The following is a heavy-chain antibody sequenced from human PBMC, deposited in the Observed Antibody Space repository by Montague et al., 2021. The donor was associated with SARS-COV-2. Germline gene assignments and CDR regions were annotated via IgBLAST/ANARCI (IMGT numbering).Heavy chain of an antibody. V-gene: IGHV6-1*01. CDR2: TYYRSERYY. Sequence: CAISGDSVGSKTAACSWNRQTPAIELTWLLVTYYRSERYYDYAVSVKSRMTISPDTSKNQFSLQLSSVTPEDRAVYYCARDPRYSLSWSFDYWGQGTLVTVSS. J-gene: IGHJ4*02. CDR3: ARDPRYSLSWSFDY. CDR1: GDSVGSKTAA. D-gene: IGHD6-13*01.